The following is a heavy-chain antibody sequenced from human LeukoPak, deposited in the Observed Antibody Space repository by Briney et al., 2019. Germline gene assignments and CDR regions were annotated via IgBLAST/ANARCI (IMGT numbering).Heavy chain of an antibody. D-gene: IGHD3-9*01. CDR3: ARWYDTLTGYPDYFDY. CDR1: GYTFTSYG. CDR2: ISAYNGNT. J-gene: IGHJ4*02. Sequence: ASVKVSCKASGYTFTSYGISWARQAPGQGLEWMGWISAYNGNTNYAQKLQGRVTMTTDTSTSTAYMELRSLRSDDTAVYYCARWYDTLTGYPDYFDYWGQGTLVTVSS. V-gene: IGHV1-18*01.